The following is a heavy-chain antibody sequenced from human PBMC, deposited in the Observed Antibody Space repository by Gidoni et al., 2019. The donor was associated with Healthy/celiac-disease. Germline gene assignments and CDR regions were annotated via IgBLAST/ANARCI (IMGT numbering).Heavy chain of an antibody. J-gene: IGHJ3*02. CDR1: GGTFSSYA. V-gene: IGHV1-69*04. Sequence: QVQLVQSGAEVKKPGSSVKVSCKAYGGTFSSYAISWVRQAPGQGLEWMGRIIPILGIANYAQKFQGRVTITADKSTSTAYMELSSLRSEDTAVYYCARDNDRGSGSYHAFDIWGQGTMVTVSS. D-gene: IGHD3-10*01. CDR2: IIPILGIA. CDR3: ARDNDRGSGSYHAFDI.